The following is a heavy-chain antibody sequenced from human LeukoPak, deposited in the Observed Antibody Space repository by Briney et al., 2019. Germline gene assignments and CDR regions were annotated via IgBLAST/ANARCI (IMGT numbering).Heavy chain of an antibody. V-gene: IGHV3-7*01. CDR3: VKDSSWSLEY. CDR2: IKPDGSDS. J-gene: IGHJ4*02. D-gene: IGHD1-26*01. Sequence: PGGSLRLSCVASGFTFSSYSMNWVRQAPGKGLEWVANIKPDGSDSNYLDSVEGRFTISRDNAKNSLYLQVNSLRAEDTAVYHCVKDSSWSLEYWGQGTLVTVSA. CDR1: GFTFSSYS.